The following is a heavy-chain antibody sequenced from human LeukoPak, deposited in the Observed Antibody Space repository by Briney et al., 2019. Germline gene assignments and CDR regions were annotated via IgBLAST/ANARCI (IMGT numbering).Heavy chain of an antibody. CDR1: GGSISRSYW. CDR3: ARDEGIAVAGYNWFDP. V-gene: IGHV4-4*02. D-gene: IGHD6-19*01. Sequence: SETLSLTCVVSGGSISRSYWWSWVRQPPGKGLEWIGEIHHTGTTNYNPSLKSRVTMSVDKSKNQFSLKLSSVTAADTAVYYCARDEGIAVAGYNWFDPGGQGTLVTVSS. CDR2: IHHTGTT. J-gene: IGHJ5*02.